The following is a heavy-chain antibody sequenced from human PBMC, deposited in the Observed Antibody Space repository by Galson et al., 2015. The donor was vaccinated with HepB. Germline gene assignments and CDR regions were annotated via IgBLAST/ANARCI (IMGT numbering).Heavy chain of an antibody. CDR1: GGTFSKFA. D-gene: IGHD5-12*01. J-gene: IGHJ3*02. CDR3: ARDLVATIASALGTFDI. CDR2: IMPLYGLT. Sequence: SCKASGGTFSKFAISWVRQAPGQGIEWMGGIMPLYGLTSYAQRLQGRVTITADKSTNTASMELSRLRSEDTAVYYCARDLVATIASALGTFDIWSQGTMVTVSS. V-gene: IGHV1-69*17.